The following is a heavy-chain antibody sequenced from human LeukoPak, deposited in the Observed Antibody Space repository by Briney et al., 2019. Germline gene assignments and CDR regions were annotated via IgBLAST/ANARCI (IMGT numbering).Heavy chain of an antibody. CDR2: IIPILGIA. D-gene: IGHD5-24*01. J-gene: IGHJ4*02. CDR3: ADIEEEMATDY. V-gene: IGHV1-69*04. Sequence: SVKVSCTASGGTFSSYAISWVRQAPGQGLEWMRRIIPILGIANYAQKFQGRVTITADKATSTAYMELSSLRSKDTAVYYCADIEEEMATDYWGQGTLVTVSS. CDR1: GGTFSSYA.